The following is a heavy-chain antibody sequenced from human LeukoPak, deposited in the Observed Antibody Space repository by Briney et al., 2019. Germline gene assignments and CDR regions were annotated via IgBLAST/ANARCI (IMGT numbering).Heavy chain of an antibody. D-gene: IGHD6-19*01. CDR1: GFSLSTSGMC. Sequence: SGPTLVNPTQTLTLTCTFSGFSLSTSGMCVSWIRQPPGKALEWLARIDWDDEKHYRTSLKTRLTISKDSSKNQVVLTMTNMDTVDTATYYCARNLYSSGWSALDYWGQGTLVTVSS. J-gene: IGHJ4*02. V-gene: IGHV2-70*11. CDR3: ARNLYSSGWSALDY. CDR2: IDWDDEK.